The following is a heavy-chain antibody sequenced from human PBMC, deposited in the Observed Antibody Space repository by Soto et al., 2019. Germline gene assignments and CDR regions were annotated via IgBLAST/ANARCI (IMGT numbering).Heavy chain of an antibody. CDR1: GYSFTSYW. CDR2: IYPGDSDT. J-gene: IGHJ4*02. V-gene: IGHV5-51*01. CDR3: ARHIRLGELSLRYFDY. Sequence: PGESLKISCKGSGYSFTSYWIGWVRQMPGKGLEWMGIIYPGDSDTRYSPSFQGQVTISADKSISTAYLQWSSLKASDTAMYYCARHIRLGELSLRYFDYWGQGTLVTVSS. D-gene: IGHD3-16*02.